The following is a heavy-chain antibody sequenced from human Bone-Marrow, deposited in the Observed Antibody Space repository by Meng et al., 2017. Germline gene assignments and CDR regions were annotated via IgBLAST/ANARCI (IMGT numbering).Heavy chain of an antibody. D-gene: IGHD6-19*01. V-gene: IGHV1-2*06. CDR3: ARVPGYSSGWYYFDY. J-gene: IGHJ4*02. CDR1: GGTFSSYA. Sequence: QGGRVQSGAEVKKPGATVKGSCKASGGTFSSYAISWVRQAPGQGLEWMGRINPNSGGTNYAQKFQGRVTMTRDTSISTAYMELSRLRSDDTAVYYCARVPGYSSGWYYFDYWGQGTLVTVSS. CDR2: INPNSGGT.